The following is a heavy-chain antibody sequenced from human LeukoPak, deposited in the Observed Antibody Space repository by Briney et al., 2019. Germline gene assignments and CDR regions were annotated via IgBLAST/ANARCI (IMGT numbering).Heavy chain of an antibody. CDR3: ARVHPITMVRDRELYYMDV. CDR1: GFTFSSYG. D-gene: IGHD3-10*01. CDR2: ISYDGSNK. J-gene: IGHJ6*03. Sequence: GGSLRLSCAASGFTFSSYGMHWVRQAPGKGLEWVAVISYDGSNKYYADSVKGRFTISRDNSKNTLYLQMNSLRAEDTAVYYCARVHPITMVRDRELYYMDVWGKGTTVTVSS. V-gene: IGHV3-30*03.